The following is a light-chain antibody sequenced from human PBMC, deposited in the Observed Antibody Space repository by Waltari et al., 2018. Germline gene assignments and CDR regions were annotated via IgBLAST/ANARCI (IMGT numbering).Light chain of an antibody. CDR2: KAS. V-gene: IGKV1-5*03. CDR3: QQYTSSSRT. CDR1: QSISSW. J-gene: IGKJ1*01. Sequence: DIQMTQSPSTLSASVGDRVTITCRASQSISSWLAWYRQKPGKAPKLLIYKASSLESGVPLRFSGSGSGTEFTLTISSLQPDDFATYYCQQYTSSSRTFGQGTKVEIK.